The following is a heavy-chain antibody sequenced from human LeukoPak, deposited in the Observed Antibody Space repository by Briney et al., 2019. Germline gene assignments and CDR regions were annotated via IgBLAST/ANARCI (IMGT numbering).Heavy chain of an antibody. D-gene: IGHD6-19*01. Sequence: PGRSLRLSCAASGFTFSSYAMHWVRQAPGKGLEWVAVISYDGSNKYYADSVKGRFTISRDNSKNTLYLQMNSLRAEDTAVYYCERAVAGVFDYWGQGTLVTVSS. CDR3: ERAVAGVFDY. CDR2: ISYDGSNK. V-gene: IGHV3-30*04. J-gene: IGHJ4*02. CDR1: GFTFSSYA.